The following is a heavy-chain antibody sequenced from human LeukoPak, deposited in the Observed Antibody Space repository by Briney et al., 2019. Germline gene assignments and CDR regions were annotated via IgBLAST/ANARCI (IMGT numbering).Heavy chain of an antibody. CDR1: GFTFSNYW. V-gene: IGHV3-7*01. CDR2: IKTDGSEK. CDR3: ARDSVVRGAPEFDY. D-gene: IGHD3-10*01. J-gene: IGHJ4*02. Sequence: GGSLRLSCEGSGFTFSNYWMGWVRQAPGKGLQWVANIKTDGSEKYYVDSVKGRFSISRDNAKNSLYLQMNSLRAEDTAVYYCARDSVVRGAPEFDYWGQGTLVTVSS.